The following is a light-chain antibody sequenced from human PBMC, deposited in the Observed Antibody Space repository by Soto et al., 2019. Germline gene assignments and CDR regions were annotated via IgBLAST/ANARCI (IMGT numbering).Light chain of an antibody. V-gene: IGKV1-9*01. CDR1: QAITNN. CDR2: EES. J-gene: IGKJ4*01. CDR3: QQVKSYPRT. Sequence: DIHLTQSPSSLSSSVGDRVTITCRASQAITNNLAWYQQKPGNPPKLLIYEESTLHSGVPSRFSGRKGGTQFNLTIDSLQPEAFANDYCQQVKSYPRTFGGGTQVEIK.